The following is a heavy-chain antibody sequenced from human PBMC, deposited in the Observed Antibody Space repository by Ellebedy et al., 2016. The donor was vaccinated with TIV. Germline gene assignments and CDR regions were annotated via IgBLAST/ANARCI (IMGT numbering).Heavy chain of an antibody. J-gene: IGHJ5*02. D-gene: IGHD3-10*01. V-gene: IGHV2-70*04. Sequence: SGPTLVXPTPTLTLTCTFSGFSLSTSGMRVSWIRQPPGKALEWLARIDWDDDKFYSTSLKTRLTISKDTSKNQVVLTMTNMDPVDTATYYCAREYGSTWFDPWGQGTLVTVSS. CDR3: AREYGSTWFDP. CDR1: GFSLSTSGMR. CDR2: IDWDDDK.